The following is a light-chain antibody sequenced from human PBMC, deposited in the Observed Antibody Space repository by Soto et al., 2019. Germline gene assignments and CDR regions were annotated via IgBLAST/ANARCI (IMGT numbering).Light chain of an antibody. CDR1: QSVSNNY. J-gene: IGKJ4*01. CDR3: QQYVDSVT. Sequence: EIVLTQSPGTLSLSPGERATHSCRASQSVSNNYLAWFQQKPGQAPRLLISGISSRATGIPDRFSGSGSGTDFTLTISRLEPEDFAVYYCQQYVDSVTFGGGTKVEI. V-gene: IGKV3-20*01. CDR2: GIS.